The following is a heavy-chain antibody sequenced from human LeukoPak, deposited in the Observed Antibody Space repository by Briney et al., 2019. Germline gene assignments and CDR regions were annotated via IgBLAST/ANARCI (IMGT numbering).Heavy chain of an antibody. D-gene: IGHD1-26*01. CDR2: ISTSGGDT. V-gene: IGHV3-23*01. CDR1: GLTFTDSA. J-gene: IGHJ4*02. CDR3: AKGGSYAPLDY. Sequence: PGGSLRLSCAASGLTFTDSAMTWVRQAPGKGLEWVSAISTSGGDTIYTDSVKDRFTISRDNSKNTLYLQMNSLRAEDTAIYYCAKGGSYAPLDYWGQGTLVTVSS.